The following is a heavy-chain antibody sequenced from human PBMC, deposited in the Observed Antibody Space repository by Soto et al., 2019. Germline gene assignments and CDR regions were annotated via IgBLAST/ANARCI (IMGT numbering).Heavy chain of an antibody. CDR1: GGSISSGGYY. CDR3: ARGRRDYDSSGYYEGYYFDY. Sequence: SLTCTVSGGSISSGGYYWSWIRQHPGKGLEWIGYIYYSGSTYYNPSLKSRVTISVDTSKNQFSLKLSSVTAADTAVYYCARGRRDYDSSGYYEGYYFDYWGQGTLVTVSS. D-gene: IGHD3-22*01. J-gene: IGHJ4*02. CDR2: IYYSGST. V-gene: IGHV4-31*03.